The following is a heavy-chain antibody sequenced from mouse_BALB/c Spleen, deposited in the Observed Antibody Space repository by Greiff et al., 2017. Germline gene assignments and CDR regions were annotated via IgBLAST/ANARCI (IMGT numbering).Heavy chain of an antibody. CDR1: GYTFTSYW. Sequence: EVQLQQSGTVLARPGASVKMSCKASGYTFTSYWMHWVKQRPGQGLEWIGAIYPGNSDTSYSQKFKGKAKLTAVTSTSTAYMELSSLTNEDSAVYYCTREAYYGSYFDYWGQGTTLTVSS. CDR3: TREAYYGSYFDY. CDR2: IYPGNSDT. V-gene: IGHV1-5*01. D-gene: IGHD1-1*01. J-gene: IGHJ2*01.